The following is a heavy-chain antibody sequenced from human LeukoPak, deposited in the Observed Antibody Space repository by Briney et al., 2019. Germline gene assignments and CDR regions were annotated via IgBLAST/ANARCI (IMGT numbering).Heavy chain of an antibody. J-gene: IGHJ4*02. D-gene: IGHD1-20*01. CDR2: IGTSNGDK. Sequence: ASVKVSCKASGSTFPSHAITWLRQAPGQGPEWMGWIGTSNGDKNYVQNLQGRITLTIDTSTATAYMELRSLRSDDTAVYYCATRGITAARLDYWGQGTLVTVSS. CDR1: GSTFPSHA. CDR3: ATRGITAARLDY. V-gene: IGHV1-18*04.